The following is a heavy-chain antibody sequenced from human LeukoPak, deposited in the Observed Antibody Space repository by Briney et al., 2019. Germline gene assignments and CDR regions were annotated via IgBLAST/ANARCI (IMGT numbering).Heavy chain of an antibody. J-gene: IGHJ4*02. CDR1: GGSISSYY. CDR2: IYTSGST. Sequence: PSETLSLTCTVSGGSISSYYWSWIRQPAGKGLEWIGRIYTSGSTNYNPSLKSRVTISVDTSKNQLSLKLRSVTAADTAVYYCARGLEHGDHYYWGQGTLVTVSS. D-gene: IGHD4-17*01. CDR3: ARGLEHGDHYY. V-gene: IGHV4-4*07.